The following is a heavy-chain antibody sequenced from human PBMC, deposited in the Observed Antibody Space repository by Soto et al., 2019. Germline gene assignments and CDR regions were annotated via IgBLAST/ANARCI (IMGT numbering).Heavy chain of an antibody. Sequence: GASVKVSCKVSGYTLTELSMHWVRQAPGKGLEWMGGFDPEDGETIYAQKFQGRVTMTEDTSTDTAYMELSSLRSEDTAVYYCARGYSIAAAGKAYNWFDPWGQGTLVTVSS. CDR1: GYTLTELS. D-gene: IGHD6-13*01. CDR3: ARGYSIAAAGKAYNWFDP. CDR2: FDPEDGET. J-gene: IGHJ5*02. V-gene: IGHV1-24*01.